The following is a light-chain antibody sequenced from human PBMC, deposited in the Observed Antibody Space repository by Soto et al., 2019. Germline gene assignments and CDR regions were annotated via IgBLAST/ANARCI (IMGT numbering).Light chain of an antibody. V-gene: IGKV2-24*01. CDR1: QSLVHRDGNTY. CDR3: MQATQTVIT. Sequence: DLVMTQTPLSSPVTLGQPASISCTSSQSLVHRDGNTYLNWLQQRPGQPPTLLIYQISNRFSGVPGRFSGSGAGTDFTLKISRVEAEDVGVYYCMQATQTVITFGQGTRLEIK. CDR2: QIS. J-gene: IGKJ5*01.